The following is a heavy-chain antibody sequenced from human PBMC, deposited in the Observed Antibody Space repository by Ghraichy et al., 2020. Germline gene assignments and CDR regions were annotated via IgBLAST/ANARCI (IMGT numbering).Heavy chain of an antibody. J-gene: IGHJ6*02. CDR3: ARASRVVRFYYYDGMDV. D-gene: IGHD4-23*01. V-gene: IGHV3-48*02. CDR2: ITSSSRTI. CDR1: GFTFSSYN. Sequence: CVGSGFTFSSYNMNWVRQSPGKGLEWVSYITSSSRTIVYADSVQGRFTISRDNAQNSLYLQMNSLRDEDTAVYYCARASRVVRFYYYDGMDVWGQGTTVTVSS.